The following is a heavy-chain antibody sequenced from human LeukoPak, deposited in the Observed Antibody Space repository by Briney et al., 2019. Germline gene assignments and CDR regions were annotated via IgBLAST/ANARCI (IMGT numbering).Heavy chain of an antibody. CDR3: ARVYVGLPYCSYYFMDV. Sequence: PGGSLTLSCPASGFTFSSYAMHWVRPAPRKGLEGVAVISYDGSNKYYADSVKGRFTISRDNYKNTLYLKMNSLRGEDRAVYFCARVYVGLPYCSYYFMDVWGKGPTVTVS. CDR1: GFTFSSYA. D-gene: IGHD2-8*01. J-gene: IGHJ6*03. CDR2: ISYDGSNK. V-gene: IGHV3-30*04.